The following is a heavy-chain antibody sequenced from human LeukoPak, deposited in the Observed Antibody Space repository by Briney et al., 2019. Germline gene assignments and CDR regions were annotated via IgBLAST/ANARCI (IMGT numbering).Heavy chain of an antibody. Sequence: GGSLRLSCTVSGFTVSSNSMSWVRQAPGKGLEWVSFIYSDNTRYSDSVKGRFTISRDNSKNTLYLQMNSLRAEDTAVYFCAKVGVSGLVPGHWFDPWGLGTLVTVSS. CDR2: IYSDNT. CDR3: AKVGVSGLVPGHWFDP. CDR1: GFTVSSNS. J-gene: IGHJ5*02. V-gene: IGHV3-53*01. D-gene: IGHD3/OR15-3a*01.